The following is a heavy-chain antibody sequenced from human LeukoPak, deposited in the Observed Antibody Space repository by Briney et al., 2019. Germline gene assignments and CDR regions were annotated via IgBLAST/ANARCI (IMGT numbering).Heavy chain of an antibody. D-gene: IGHD7-27*01. CDR2: ISWNSGSI. Sequence: PGRSLRLSCAASGFTFDDYAMHWVRQAPGKGLEWVSGISWNSGSIGYADSVKGRFTISRDNAKNSLYLQMNSLRPEDTALYYCAKANWGSPFDYWGQGTLVTVSS. CDR1: GFTFDDYA. CDR3: AKANWGSPFDY. J-gene: IGHJ4*02. V-gene: IGHV3-9*01.